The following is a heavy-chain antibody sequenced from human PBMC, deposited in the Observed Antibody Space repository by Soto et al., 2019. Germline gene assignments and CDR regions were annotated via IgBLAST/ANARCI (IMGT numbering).Heavy chain of an antibody. D-gene: IGHD3-3*01. J-gene: IGHJ6*02. CDR1: GYTFTGYY. CDR3: ARGVVGVYDFWSGHYGMDV. CDR2: INPNSGGT. V-gene: IGHV1-2*02. Sequence: ASVKVSCKASGYTFTGYYMHWVRQAPGQGLEWMGWINPNSGGTNYAQKFQGRVTMTRDTSISTAYMELSRLRSDDTAVYYCARGVVGVYDFWSGHYGMDVWGQGTTVTVS.